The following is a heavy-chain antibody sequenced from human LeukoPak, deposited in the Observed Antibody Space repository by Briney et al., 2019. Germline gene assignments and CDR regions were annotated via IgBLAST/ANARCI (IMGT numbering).Heavy chain of an antibody. Sequence: PGGSLRLSCAASGFTFGPYTMNWVRQAPGKGLEWVANIKGDGSEKYYVDSVKGRFTISRDNAKNSLHLQMNSLRAEDTAVYYCARHPYDSRGYVTWGQGILVTVSS. V-gene: IGHV3-7*01. CDR2: IKGDGSEK. J-gene: IGHJ5*02. CDR1: GFTFGPYT. CDR3: ARHPYDSRGYVT. D-gene: IGHD3-22*01.